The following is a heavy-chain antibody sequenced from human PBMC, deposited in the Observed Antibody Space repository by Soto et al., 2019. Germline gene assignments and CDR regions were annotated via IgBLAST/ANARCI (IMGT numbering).Heavy chain of an antibody. CDR3: ARGRYYDLWSGYDAFDV. J-gene: IGHJ3*01. CDR2: IGTAGDT. Sequence: EVQLVESGGGLVQPGGSLRLSCAASGFTFSSYDMHWVRQATGKGLEWVSAIGTAGDTYYPGSVKGRFTISRENAKNSLYLQMNSLRAGDTAVYYCARGRYYDLWSGYDAFDVWGQGTMVTVSS. CDR1: GFTFSSYD. D-gene: IGHD3-3*01. V-gene: IGHV3-13*01.